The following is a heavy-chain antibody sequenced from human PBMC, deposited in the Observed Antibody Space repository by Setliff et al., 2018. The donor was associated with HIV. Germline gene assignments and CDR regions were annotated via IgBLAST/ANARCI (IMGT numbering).Heavy chain of an antibody. Sequence: PSETLSLTCTVSGDSITNDDYYWGWIRQPPGKGLEWIAIIHYNGRTYYDPSLKSRVTIFVDTSKTQFSLKLSSVTAADTAVYYCARGRKMRRITAMANYWYFDLWGRGTLVTVSS. V-gene: IGHV4-39*01. J-gene: IGHJ2*01. CDR2: IHYNGRT. CDR1: GDSITNDDYY. CDR3: ARGRKMRRITAMANYWYFDL. D-gene: IGHD5-18*01.